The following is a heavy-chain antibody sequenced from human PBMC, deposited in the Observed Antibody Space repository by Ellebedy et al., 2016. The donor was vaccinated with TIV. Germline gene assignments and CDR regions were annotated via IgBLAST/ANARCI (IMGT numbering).Heavy chain of an antibody. CDR3: ARDWENGL. J-gene: IGHJ4*02. V-gene: IGHV4-39*07. CDR2: IYYSGST. D-gene: IGHD1-26*01. CDR1: GGSISSSSYY. Sequence: SETLSLTXTVSGGSISSSSYYWGWIRQPPGKGLEWIGSIYYSGSTNYNPSLKSRVTISVDTSKNQFSLKLSSVTAADTAVYYCARDWENGLWGQGTLVTVSS.